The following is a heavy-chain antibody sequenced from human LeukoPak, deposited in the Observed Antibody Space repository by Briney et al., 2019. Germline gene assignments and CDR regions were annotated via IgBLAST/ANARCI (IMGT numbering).Heavy chain of an antibody. CDR2: INPSGGST. D-gene: IGHD1-26*01. Sequence: ASVKVSCKASGYTFTSYYMHWVRQAPGQGLEWMGIINPSGGSTSYAQKFQGRVTMTRDTSTSTVYMELSSLRPEDTAVYYCARGGIVGATYDWFDPWGQGTLVTVSS. V-gene: IGHV1-46*03. J-gene: IGHJ5*02. CDR3: ARGGIVGATYDWFDP. CDR1: GYTFTSYY.